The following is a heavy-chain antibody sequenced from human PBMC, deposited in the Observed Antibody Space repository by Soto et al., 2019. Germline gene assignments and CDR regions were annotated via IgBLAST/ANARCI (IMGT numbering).Heavy chain of an antibody. CDR1: GGSISSGGYS. D-gene: IGHD1-1*01. CDR3: ARDQLEGNWFDP. J-gene: IGHJ5*02. CDR2: IYHIGST. V-gene: IGHV4-30-2*01. Sequence: QLQLQESGSGLVRPSQTLSLTCAVSGGSISSGGYSWNWIRQPPGKGLEWIGYIYHIGSTLYNPSPKSRVTISVDKSKNQISMKLTSVTAADTAVYYCARDQLEGNWFDPWGQGTLVTVSS.